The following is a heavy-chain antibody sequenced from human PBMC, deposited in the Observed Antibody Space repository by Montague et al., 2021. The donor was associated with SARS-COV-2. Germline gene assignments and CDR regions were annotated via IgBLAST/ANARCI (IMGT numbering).Heavy chain of an antibody. CDR1: GSSITSYY. D-gene: IGHD6-25*01. V-gene: IGHV4-59*12. Sequence: SETLSLTCTVSGSSITSYYWSWIRQAPGKGLGWIAYIYSSGSASYNPPLRSRVTMSVDKSTNQFSLRLNPVTAADTAVYYCARVFRGQRLAFDFWGQGALVIVSS. CDR3: ARVFRGQRLAFDF. J-gene: IGHJ4*02. CDR2: IYSSGSA.